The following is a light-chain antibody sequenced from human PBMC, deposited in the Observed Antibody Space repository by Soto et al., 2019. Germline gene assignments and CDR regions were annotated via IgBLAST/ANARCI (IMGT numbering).Light chain of an antibody. J-gene: IGKJ1*01. CDR3: QQYGGSPRT. V-gene: IGKV3-20*01. CDR1: QSVSSNY. Sequence: EIVLTQSPGTLSLSPGERATLSCRASQSVSSNYLAWYQQKSGQAPRLLIYGASSRATGIPDRFSGSGSGTDFTLTISRLEPEDYAVYYSQQYGGSPRTFGQGTKV. CDR2: GAS.